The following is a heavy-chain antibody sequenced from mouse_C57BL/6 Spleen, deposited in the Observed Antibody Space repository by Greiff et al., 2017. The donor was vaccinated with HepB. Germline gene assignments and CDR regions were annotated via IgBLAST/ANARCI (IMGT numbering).Heavy chain of an antibody. CDR3: ARARRQRSDFDD. CDR2: IYPSDSET. CDR1: GYTFTSYW. J-gene: IGHJ2*01. D-gene: IGHD3-2*02. Sequence: VQLQQPGAELVRPGSSVKLSCKASGYTFTSYWMDWVKQRPGQGLEWIGNIYPSDSETHYNQKFKDKATLTVDKSSSTAYMQRSSLTSEDSAGYDWARARRQRSDFDDWGQGTTRTVSS. V-gene: IGHV1-61*01.